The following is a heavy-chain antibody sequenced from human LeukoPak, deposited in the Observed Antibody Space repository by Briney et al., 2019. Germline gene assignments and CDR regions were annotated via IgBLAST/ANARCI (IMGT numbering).Heavy chain of an antibody. CDR1: GYTFTSYY. Sequence: ASVKVSCKASGYTFTSYYMHWVRQAPGQGLEWMGIINPSGGSTSYAQKFQGRVTMTRDMSTSTVYMELSSLRSEDTAVYYCASKRSIAAAGTEHYYYYYMDVWGKGTTVTVSS. V-gene: IGHV1-46*01. D-gene: IGHD6-13*01. J-gene: IGHJ6*03. CDR3: ASKRSIAAAGTEHYYYYYMDV. CDR2: INPSGGST.